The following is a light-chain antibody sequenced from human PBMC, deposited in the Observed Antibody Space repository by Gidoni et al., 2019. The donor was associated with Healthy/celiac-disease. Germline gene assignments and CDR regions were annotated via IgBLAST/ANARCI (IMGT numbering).Light chain of an antibody. V-gene: IGKV1-5*01. CDR2: DAS. CDR1: QSISSW. CDR3: KQYKSYLWT. J-gene: IGKJ1*01. Sequence: DIQLTQSPSTLSASVGDRVTITCRVIQSISSWLAWYQQKPGKAPQLLIYDASSLESGVPSRFSGSGSGTEFTLNISSVQADDVATYYCKQYKSYLWTFXQXTKVEIK.